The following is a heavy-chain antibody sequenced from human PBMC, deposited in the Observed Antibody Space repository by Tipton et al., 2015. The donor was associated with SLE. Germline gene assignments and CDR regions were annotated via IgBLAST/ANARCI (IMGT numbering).Heavy chain of an antibody. Sequence: SLRLSCAASGFTFSNAWMSWVRQAPGKGLEWVGRIKSKTDGGTTDYAAPVKGRFTISRDDSKNTLYLQMNSLTAEDTAVFYCARGGDSLDGFFDYWGQGTLVTVSS. V-gene: IGHV3-15*01. CDR3: ARGGDSLDGFFDY. CDR1: GFTFSNAW. D-gene: IGHD2-21*02. J-gene: IGHJ4*02. CDR2: IKSKTDGGTT.